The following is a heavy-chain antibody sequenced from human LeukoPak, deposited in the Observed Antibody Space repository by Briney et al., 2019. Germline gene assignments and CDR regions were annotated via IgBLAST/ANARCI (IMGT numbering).Heavy chain of an antibody. CDR1: GGSISSHY. V-gene: IGHV4-59*11. J-gene: IGHJ3*02. Sequence: SETLSLTCTVSGGSISSHYWSWIRQPPGKGLEWIGYIYYSGSTNYNPSLKSRVTISIDTSKNQFSLKLSSVTAADTAVYYCARGVMVRGVITAFDIWGQGTMVTVSS. D-gene: IGHD3-10*01. CDR3: ARGVMVRGVITAFDI. CDR2: IYYSGST.